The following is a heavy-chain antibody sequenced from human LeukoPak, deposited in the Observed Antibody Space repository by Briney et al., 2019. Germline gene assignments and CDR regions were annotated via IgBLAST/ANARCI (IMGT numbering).Heavy chain of an antibody. J-gene: IGHJ4*02. CDR2: IYYSGST. Sequence: SETLSLTCTVSGGSISSSSYYWGWIRQPPGKGLEWIGSIYYSGSTYYNPSLKSRVTISVDTSKNQLSLKLSSVTAADTAVYYCARLKGPPGYFDYWGQGTLVTVSS. CDR1: GGSISSSSYY. CDR3: ARLKGPPGYFDY. V-gene: IGHV4-39*01.